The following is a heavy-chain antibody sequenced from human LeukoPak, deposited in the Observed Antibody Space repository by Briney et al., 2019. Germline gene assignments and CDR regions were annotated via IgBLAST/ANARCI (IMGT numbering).Heavy chain of an antibody. V-gene: IGHV4-59*01. J-gene: IGHJ5*02. D-gene: IGHD3-22*01. CDR3: ARGKRVTMIPWFDP. CDR1: GGSIGSYY. CDR2: IYYSGST. Sequence: SETLSLTCTVSGGSIGSYYWSWIRQPPGKGLEWIGYIYYSGSTNYNPSLKSRVTISVDTSKNQFSLKLSSVTAADTAVYYCARGKRVTMIPWFDPWGQGTLVTVSS.